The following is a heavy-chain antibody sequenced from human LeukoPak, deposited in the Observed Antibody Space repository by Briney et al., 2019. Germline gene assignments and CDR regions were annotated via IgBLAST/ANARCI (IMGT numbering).Heavy chain of an antibody. Sequence: GASVKVSCKASGYTFTSYGISWVRQAPGQGLEWMGWMNPNSGNTGYAQKFQGRVTMTRNTSISTAYMELSSLRSEDTAVYYCARCRLSRMATIRIYYYFMDVWGKGTTVTISS. CDR2: MNPNSGNT. D-gene: IGHD5-24*01. CDR3: ARCRLSRMATIRIYYYFMDV. J-gene: IGHJ6*03. V-gene: IGHV1-8*02. CDR1: GYTFTSYG.